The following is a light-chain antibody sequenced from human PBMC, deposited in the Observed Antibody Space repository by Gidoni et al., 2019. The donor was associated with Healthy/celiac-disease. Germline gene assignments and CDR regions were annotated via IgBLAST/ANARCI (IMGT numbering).Light chain of an antibody. CDR2: DVS. CDR3: SSYTSSSTLEV. Sequence: QSALTQPASVSGSPGQSITISCTGTSSDVGCYNYVSWYQQHPGKAPKLMIYDVSNRPSGVSNRVSGSKSSNTASLTISGLQAEDEADYYCSSYTSSSTLEVFGGGTKLTVL. J-gene: IGLJ3*02. V-gene: IGLV2-14*01. CDR1: SSDVGCYNY.